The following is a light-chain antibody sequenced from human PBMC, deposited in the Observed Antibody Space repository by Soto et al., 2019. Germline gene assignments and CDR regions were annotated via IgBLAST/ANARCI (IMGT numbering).Light chain of an antibody. Sequence: DIQMTQSPSSVSASVGDRITITCRASQDISRWLAWYQQKPGRAPNLLIYTASTLESGVPSRFSGSGSGTDFTLTISNLQPEEFATYYCQQVDSFPLTFGGGTKVEIK. CDR2: TAS. CDR1: QDISRW. V-gene: IGKV1D-12*01. CDR3: QQVDSFPLT. J-gene: IGKJ4*01.